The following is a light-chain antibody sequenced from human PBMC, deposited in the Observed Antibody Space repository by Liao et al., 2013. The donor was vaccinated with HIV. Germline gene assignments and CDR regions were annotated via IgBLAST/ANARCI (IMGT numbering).Light chain of an antibody. J-gene: IGLJ2*01. CDR2: QDT. CDR1: KLGDKY. V-gene: IGLV3-1*01. CDR3: QAWDNTTVV. Sequence: SYELTQPPSVSVSPGQTASITCSGDKLGDKYVCWYHQKPGQSPVLVIYQDTKRPSVIPERFSGSNSGNTATLTIGGTQATDEADYYCQAWDNTTVVFGGGTKLTVL.